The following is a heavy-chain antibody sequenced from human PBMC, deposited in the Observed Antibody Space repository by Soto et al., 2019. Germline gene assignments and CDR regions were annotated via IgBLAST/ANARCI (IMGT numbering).Heavy chain of an antibody. CDR2: INAGNGNT. D-gene: IGHD6-19*01. CDR3: ARGGSGWYDEYCQH. CDR1: GYTFTSYA. Sequence: QVQLVQSGAEVKKPGASVKVSCKASGYTFTSYAMHWVRQAPGQRLEWMGWINAGNGNTKYSQKFQGRVTITRDTSASTAYMELSSLRSEDTAVYYCARGGSGWYDEYCQHWGQGTLVTVSS. J-gene: IGHJ1*01. V-gene: IGHV1-3*01.